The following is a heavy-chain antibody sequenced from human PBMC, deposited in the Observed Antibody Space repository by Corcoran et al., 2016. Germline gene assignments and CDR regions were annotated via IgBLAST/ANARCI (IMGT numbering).Heavy chain of an antibody. J-gene: IGHJ5*02. V-gene: IGHV5-10-1*03. CDR3: ARGGIVVVPAAEGNNWFDP. D-gene: IGHD2-2*01. CDR2: IDPSDSYT. CDR1: GYSFTSYW. Sequence: EVQLVQSGAEVKKPGESLRISCKGSGYSFTSYWISWVRQMPGKGLAWMGRIDPSDSYTNYSPSFQGHVTISADKSISTAYLQWSSLKASDTAMYYCARGGIVVVPAAEGNNWFDPWGQGTLVSVSA.